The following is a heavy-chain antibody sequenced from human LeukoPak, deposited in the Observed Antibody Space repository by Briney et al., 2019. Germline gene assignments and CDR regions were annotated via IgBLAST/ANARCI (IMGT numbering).Heavy chain of an antibody. CDR1: GFTFGSYW. CDR2: INQDGSEK. CDR3: ARESRPEGRVIDIDF. Sequence: PGGSLRLSCAASGFTFGSYWMSWVRQAPGKGLEWVANINQDGSEKYYVDSVKGRFTISRDNAKNSLYLQMNSLRAEATAVYYCARESRPEGRVIDIDFWGQGTLVTASS. J-gene: IGHJ4*02. D-gene: IGHD3-10*01. V-gene: IGHV3-7*01.